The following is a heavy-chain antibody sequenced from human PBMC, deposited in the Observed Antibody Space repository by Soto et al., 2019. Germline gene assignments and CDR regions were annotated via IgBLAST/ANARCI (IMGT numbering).Heavy chain of an antibody. CDR3: ARARMYSGAYHDY. J-gene: IGHJ4*02. D-gene: IGHD1-26*01. Sequence: SGPEVESPGASVKVSCKASGYTFSNFGINWVRQAPGQGLEWMGWITPYNGNANYAQKHQDRLTITTDTSTNTAYLELRSLRSDDTAVYFCARARMYSGAYHDYWGQGTLVTVSS. V-gene: IGHV1-18*04. CDR2: ITPYNGNA. CDR1: GYTFSNFG.